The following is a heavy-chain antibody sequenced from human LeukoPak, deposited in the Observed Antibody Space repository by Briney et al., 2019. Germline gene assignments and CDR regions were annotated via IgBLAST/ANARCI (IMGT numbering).Heavy chain of an antibody. CDR1: GFSLGNYA. V-gene: IGHV3-23*01. CDR3: AKATTVVTLDNAFDL. J-gene: IGHJ3*01. CDR2: ISGSGLVT. D-gene: IGHD4-23*01. Sequence: PGGSLRLSCAASGFSLGNYAMSWVRQAPGKGLERVSVISGSGLVTFYADSVQGRFTISRDGSKTLYFLQMNSLRGEDTAVYYCAKATTVVTLDNAFDLWGPGTLVTVSS.